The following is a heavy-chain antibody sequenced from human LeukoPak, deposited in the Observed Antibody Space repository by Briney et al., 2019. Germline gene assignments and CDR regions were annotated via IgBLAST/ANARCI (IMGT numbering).Heavy chain of an antibody. V-gene: IGHV4-38-2*02. CDR2: IYHSGST. Sequence: SETLSLTCTVSGYSISSGYYWGWIRQPPGKGLEWIGSIYHSGSTYYNPSLKSRVTISVDTSKNQFSLKLSSVTAADTAVYCCARDPYTATDAFDIWGQGTMVTVSS. CDR1: GYSISSGYY. D-gene: IGHD4-17*01. J-gene: IGHJ3*02. CDR3: ARDPYTATDAFDI.